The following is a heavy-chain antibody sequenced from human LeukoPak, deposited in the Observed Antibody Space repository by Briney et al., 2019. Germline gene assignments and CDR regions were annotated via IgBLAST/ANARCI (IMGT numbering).Heavy chain of an antibody. J-gene: IGHJ4*02. D-gene: IGHD6-13*01. CDR2: IYYSGST. CDR3: ARGAGYSSSWYVDFDY. Sequence: SETLSLTCTVSGASISSSTYYWGWIRQPPGKGLEWIGSIYYSGSTYYNPSLKSRVTISVDTSKNQFSLKLSSVTAADTAVYYCARGAGYSSSWYVDFDYWGQGTLVTVSS. V-gene: IGHV4-39*07. CDR1: GASISSSTYY.